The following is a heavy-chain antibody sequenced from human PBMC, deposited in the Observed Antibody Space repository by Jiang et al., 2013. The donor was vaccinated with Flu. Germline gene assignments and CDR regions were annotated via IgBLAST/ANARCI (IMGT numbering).Heavy chain of an antibody. CDR3: AKDHLRPFHSGYFDY. V-gene: IGHV3-23*01. Sequence: VQLLESGGGFVPSGGSLRLSCAASGLSLNSQTMNWVRQAPGKGLEWVSTISGTDGSTYYTDSVKGRFTISIDNSGTTLSLRMNSLRAEDTAIYYCAKDHLRPFHSGYFDYWGQGILVTVSS. D-gene: IGHD3-22*01. CDR1: GLSLNSQT. CDR2: ISGTDGST. J-gene: IGHJ4*02.